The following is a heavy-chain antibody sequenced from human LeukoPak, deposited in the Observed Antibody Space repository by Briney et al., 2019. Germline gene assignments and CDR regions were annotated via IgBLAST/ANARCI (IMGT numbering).Heavy chain of an antibody. D-gene: IGHD6-19*01. CDR2: MKQDGNEE. J-gene: IGHJ4*02. CDR1: GFTFSSYT. Sequence: PGGSLRLSCAASGFTFSSYTMNWVRQAPGKGLEWVANMKQDGNEEYYVDSVKGRFTISRDNAKNSLYLQMNSLRAEDTAVYYCARPYSSGWYGVFNYWGQGTLVADPS. V-gene: IGHV3-7*05. CDR3: ARPYSSGWYGVFNY.